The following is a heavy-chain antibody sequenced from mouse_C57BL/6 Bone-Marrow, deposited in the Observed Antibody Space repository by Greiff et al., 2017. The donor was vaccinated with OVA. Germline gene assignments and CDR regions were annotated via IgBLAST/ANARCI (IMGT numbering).Heavy chain of an antibody. CDR1: GYSFTDYN. CDR3: AREDLLWYPYAMDY. V-gene: IGHV1-39*01. D-gene: IGHD2-1*01. J-gene: IGHJ4*01. CDR2: INPNYGTT. Sequence: EVQLQQSGPELVKPGASVKISCKASGYSFTDYNMNWVKQSHGKSLEWIGVINPNYGTTSYNQKFKGKATLTVDQSSSTAYMQLNSLTSEDSAVYYCAREDLLWYPYAMDYWGQGTSVTVSS.